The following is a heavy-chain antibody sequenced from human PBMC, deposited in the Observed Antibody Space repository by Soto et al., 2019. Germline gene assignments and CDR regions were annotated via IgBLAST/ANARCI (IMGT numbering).Heavy chain of an antibody. CDR3: AREYSDGWFDP. CDR1: GFTFSIYA. CDR2: ISYDGSNK. Sequence: QVQLVESGGGVVQPGRSLRLSCAASGFTFSIYAVHWVRQAPGKGLEWVAVISYDGSNKYYADSVKGRFTISRDNSKNTVYLQMNSLRAEDSAVYYCAREYSDGWFDPWGQGTLVTVSS. V-gene: IGHV3-30-3*01. J-gene: IGHJ5*02. D-gene: IGHD2-21*01.